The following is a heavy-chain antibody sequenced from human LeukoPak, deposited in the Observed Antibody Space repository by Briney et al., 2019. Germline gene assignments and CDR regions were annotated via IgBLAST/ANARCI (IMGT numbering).Heavy chain of an antibody. CDR1: GITFSSFG. D-gene: IGHD1-14*01. J-gene: IGHJ5*02. CDR3: ARDGTLTAGPFDP. CDR2: IWYDGSNK. Sequence: GGSLRLSCVAPGITFSSFGMHWLRQAPGKGLEWVAFIWYDGSNKYYADSVKGRFTISRDNSKNTLYLQMNSLRAEDTAVYYCARDGTLTAGPFDPWGRGTLVTVSS. V-gene: IGHV3-33*01.